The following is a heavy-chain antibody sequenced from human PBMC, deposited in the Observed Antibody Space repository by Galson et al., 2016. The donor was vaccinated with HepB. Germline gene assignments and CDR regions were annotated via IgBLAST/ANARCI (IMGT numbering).Heavy chain of an antibody. D-gene: IGHD4-11*01. J-gene: IGHJ6*02. CDR1: GGALSSGSYY. V-gene: IGHV4-39*01. Sequence: ETLSLTCTVSGGALSSGSYYWGWIRQPPGKGLEWIGSVYPGGSTFYNPSLRRRVTIFVDTSKTQFSLELNSVTAADTAVYYCAIGLSNFPSYSYAMDVWGQGTTVTVSS. CDR3: AIGLSNFPSYSYAMDV. CDR2: VYPGGST.